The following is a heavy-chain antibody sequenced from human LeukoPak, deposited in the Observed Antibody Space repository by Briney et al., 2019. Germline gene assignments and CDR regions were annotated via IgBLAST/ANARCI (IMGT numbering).Heavy chain of an antibody. CDR2: IYTSGST. D-gene: IGHD5-24*01. Sequence: PSETLSLTCTVSGGSISSGSYYWSWIRQPAGKGLEWIGRIYTSGSTNYNPSLKSRVTTSVDTSKNQFSLKLSSVTAADTAVYYCARGRSEDYYAMDVWGQGTTATVSS. V-gene: IGHV4-61*02. J-gene: IGHJ6*02. CDR1: GGSISSGSYY. CDR3: ARGRSEDYYAMDV.